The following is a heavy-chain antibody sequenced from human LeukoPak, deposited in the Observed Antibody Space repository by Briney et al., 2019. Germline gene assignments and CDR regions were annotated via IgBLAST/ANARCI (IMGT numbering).Heavy chain of an antibody. CDR2: INHSGST. Sequence: GSLRLSCAASGFTFSSYEMNWVRQPPGKGLEWIGEINHSGSTNYNPSLKSRVTISVDTSKNQFSLKLSSVTAADTAVYYCARQTGAYYYYMDVWGKGTTVTVSS. J-gene: IGHJ6*03. CDR3: ARQTGAYYYYMDV. V-gene: IGHV4-34*01. D-gene: IGHD7-27*01. CDR1: GFTFSSYE.